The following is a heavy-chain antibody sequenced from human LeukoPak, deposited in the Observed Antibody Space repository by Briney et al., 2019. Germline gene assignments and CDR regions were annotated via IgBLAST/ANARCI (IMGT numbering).Heavy chain of an antibody. Sequence: GGSLRLSCAASGFTVSTNYMSWVRQAPGKGLEWVSLIYSGGGTYYADSVKGRFTISRDNSRNTLSLQMNSLRVDDTAVYYCARGFRSVTTWGYFDYWGQGVLVPVSS. J-gene: IGHJ4*02. CDR2: IYSGGGT. CDR3: ARGFRSVTTWGYFDY. CDR1: GFTVSTNY. V-gene: IGHV3-66*01. D-gene: IGHD4-17*01.